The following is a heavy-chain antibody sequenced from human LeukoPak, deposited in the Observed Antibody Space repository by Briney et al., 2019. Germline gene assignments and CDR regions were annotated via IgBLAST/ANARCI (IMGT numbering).Heavy chain of an antibody. D-gene: IGHD5-12*01. J-gene: IGHJ6*03. V-gene: IGHV4-34*01. CDR1: GGSFSGYY. CDR2: INHSGST. Sequence: SETLSLTCAVYGGSFSGYYWSWIRQPPGKGLEWIGEINHSGSTNYNPSLKSRVTISVDTSKNQFSLKLSSVTAADTAVYYCAKGGGYEAQYYYYYLDVWGKGTTVTISS. CDR3: AKGGGYEAQYYYYYLDV.